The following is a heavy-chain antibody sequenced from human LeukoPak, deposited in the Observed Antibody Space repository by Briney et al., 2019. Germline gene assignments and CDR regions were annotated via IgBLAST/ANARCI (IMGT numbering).Heavy chain of an antibody. CDR3: ARDIRDCSSTSCYNWFDP. D-gene: IGHD2-2*01. J-gene: IGHJ5*02. CDR1: GGTFSSYA. CDR2: IIPIFGTA. V-gene: IGHV1-69*13. Sequence: SVKVSCKASGGTFSSYAISWVRQAPGQGLEWMGGIIPIFGTANYAQKFQGRVTITADESTSTAYMELSSLRSEDTAVYYCARDIRDCSSTSCYNWFDPWGQGTLSPSPQ.